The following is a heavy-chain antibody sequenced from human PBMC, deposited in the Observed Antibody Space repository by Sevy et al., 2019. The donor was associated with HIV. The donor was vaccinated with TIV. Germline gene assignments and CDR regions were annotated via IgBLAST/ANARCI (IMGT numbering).Heavy chain of an antibody. V-gene: IGHV3-23*01. CDR2: ISGSGGST. J-gene: IGHJ4*02. CDR1: GFTFSSYA. CDR3: AKPGSSSWYYFDY. D-gene: IGHD6-13*01. Sequence: GGSLRLSCAASGFTFSSYAMSWVCQAPGKGLEWVSAISGSGGSTYYADSVKGRFTISRDNSKNTLYLQMNSLRAEDTAVYYCAKPGSSSWYYFDYWGQGTLVTVSS.